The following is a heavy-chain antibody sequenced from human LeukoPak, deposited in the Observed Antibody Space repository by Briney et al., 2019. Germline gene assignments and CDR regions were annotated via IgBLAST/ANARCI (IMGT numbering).Heavy chain of an antibody. D-gene: IGHD3-10*01. CDR1: GGSISSSSYY. J-gene: IGHJ5*02. Sequence: SETLSLTCTVSGGSISSSSYYWGWIRQPPGKGLEWIGSIYYSGSTYYNPSLKSRVTISVDTSKNQFSLKLSSVTAADTAVYYCARDPDGSGHDPWGQGTLVTVSS. CDR2: IYYSGST. CDR3: ARDPDGSGHDP. V-gene: IGHV4-39*07.